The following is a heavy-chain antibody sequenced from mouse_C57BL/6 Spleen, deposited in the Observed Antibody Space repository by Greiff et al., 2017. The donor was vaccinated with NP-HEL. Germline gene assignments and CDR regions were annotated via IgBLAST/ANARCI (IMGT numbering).Heavy chain of an antibody. D-gene: IGHD6-5*01. CDR1: GYTFTSYW. CDR3: ARGGITPPMAMDY. V-gene: IGHV1-52*01. CDR2: IDPSDSET. J-gene: IGHJ4*01. Sequence: QVQLQQPGAELVRPGSSVKLSCKASGYTFTSYWMHWVKQRPIQGLEWIGNIDPSDSETHYSQKFKDKATLTVDKSSSTAYMQLSSLTSEDSAVYYCARGGITPPMAMDYWGQGTSVTVSS.